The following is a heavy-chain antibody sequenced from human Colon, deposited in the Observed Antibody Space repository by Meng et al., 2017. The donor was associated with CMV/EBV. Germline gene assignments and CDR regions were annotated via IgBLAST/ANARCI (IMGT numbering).Heavy chain of an antibody. D-gene: IGHD3-3*01. V-gene: IGHV3-74*01. Sequence: GESLKISCAASGFTFSNYWMHWVRQVPGEGLVWVSRIDSEGSRTDYADSVKGRFTISRDSAKNTLYLQMNSLRAEDTAVYYCARDTDYDFWSGYYIYYYYGMDVWGQGTTVTVSS. CDR2: IDSEGSRT. CDR1: GFTFSNYW. J-gene: IGHJ6*02. CDR3: ARDTDYDFWSGYYIYYYYGMDV.